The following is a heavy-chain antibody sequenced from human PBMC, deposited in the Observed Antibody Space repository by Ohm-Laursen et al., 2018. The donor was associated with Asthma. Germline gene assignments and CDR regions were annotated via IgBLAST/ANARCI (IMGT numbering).Heavy chain of an antibody. V-gene: IGHV3-30-3*01. D-gene: IGHD3-10*01. J-gene: IGHJ6*02. CDR1: GFTFRSYA. Sequence: SLRLSCTASGFTFRSYAMHWVRQAPGKGLEWVAVGGSYYDGGLKYYADSVNGRFTVSRDNSKNTLYLQMNSLRAEDTAVYYCARDHGSAHSGDYYYYGMDVWGQGTTVTVSS. CDR2: GGSYYDGGLK. CDR3: ARDHGSAHSGDYYYYGMDV.